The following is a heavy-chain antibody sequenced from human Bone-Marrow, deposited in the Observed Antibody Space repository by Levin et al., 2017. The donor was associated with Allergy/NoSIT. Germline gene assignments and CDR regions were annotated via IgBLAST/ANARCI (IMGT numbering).Heavy chain of an antibody. J-gene: IGHJ4*02. CDR3: GTGTPVAY. CDR1: GFDFTEAW. V-gene: IGHV3-15*06. CDR2: IKSGTDGGTT. D-gene: IGHD2-15*01. Sequence: GGSLRLSCKGSGFDFTEAWLNWVRQTPGKGLQWVGRIKSGTDGGTTHYAAAVKGRFTISRDDSKNLLYLQMSSLKTGDTAIYYCGTGTPVAYWGQGTLVAVSS.